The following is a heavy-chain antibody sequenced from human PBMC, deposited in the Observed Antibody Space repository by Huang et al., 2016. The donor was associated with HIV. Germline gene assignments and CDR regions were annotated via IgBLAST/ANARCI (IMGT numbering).Heavy chain of an antibody. D-gene: IGHD3-22*01. CDR2: INTKTGNP. CDR1: GYTFSMNA. CDR3: ARDTPYYESSGYSTTNFEY. J-gene: IGHJ4*02. V-gene: IGHV7-4-1*02. Sequence: QVQLVQSGTELKKPGASVKVSCKASGYTFSMNAMNWVRQAPGQGLEWMGWINTKTGNPTYVQCFTGRFVFSLDTSVNTAYLQISSLKSDDSAVYFCARDTPYYESSGYSTTNFEYWGQGTLVTVSS.